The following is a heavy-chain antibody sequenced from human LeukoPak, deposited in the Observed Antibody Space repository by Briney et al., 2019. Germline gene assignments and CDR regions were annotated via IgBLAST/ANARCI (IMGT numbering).Heavy chain of an antibody. CDR1: GGTFSSYA. V-gene: IGHV1-69*04. CDR2: IIPILGIA. D-gene: IGHD1-26*01. CDR3: ARDRVVGAKRPFDY. J-gene: IGHJ4*02. Sequence: SVKVSCKASGGTFSSYAISWVRQAPGQGLEWMGRIIPILGIANYAQKFQGRVTITAVKSTSTAYMELSSLRSEDTAVYYCARDRVVGAKRPFDYWGQGTLVTVSS.